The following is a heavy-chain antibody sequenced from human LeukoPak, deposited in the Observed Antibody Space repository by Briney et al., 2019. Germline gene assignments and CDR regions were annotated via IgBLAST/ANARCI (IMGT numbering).Heavy chain of an antibody. V-gene: IGHV4-4*09. CDR3: ARHDAGIAARPFDN. J-gene: IGHJ4*02. D-gene: IGHD6-6*01. CDR1: GRSISTYY. Sequence: SESLSLTCTVAGRSISTYYWSWIRRPPGKGLGWISYNYASGPTNYNPSLKSRITISVDTSKNQFSLKLSSVTAADTAVYYCARHDAGIAARPFDNWGQGTLVTVSS. CDR2: NYASGPT.